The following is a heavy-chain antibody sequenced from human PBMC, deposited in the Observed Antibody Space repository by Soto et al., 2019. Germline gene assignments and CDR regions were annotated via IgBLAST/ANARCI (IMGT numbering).Heavy chain of an antibody. J-gene: IGHJ6*02. V-gene: IGHV1-69*13. Sequence: SVKVSCKASGGTFSSYAISWVRQAPGQGLEWMGGIIPIFGTANYAQKFQGRVTITADESTSTAYMELSSLRSEDTAVYYCARKSSSSDLYYYYGMDVWGQGTTVTVSS. D-gene: IGHD6-6*01. CDR2: IIPIFGTA. CDR3: ARKSSSSDLYYYYGMDV. CDR1: GGTFSSYA.